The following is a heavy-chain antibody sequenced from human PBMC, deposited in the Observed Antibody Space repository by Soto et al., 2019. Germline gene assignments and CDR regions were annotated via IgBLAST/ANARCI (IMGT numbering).Heavy chain of an antibody. CDR3: ARGPPNTY. Sequence: PSETLSLTCAVSGGSISSGGYSWSWIRQPPGKGLEWIGYIYYSGSTYYNPSLKSRVTISVDTSKNQFSLKLSSVTAADTAVYYCARGPPNTYWGQGTLVTVSS. V-gene: IGHV4-30-2*05. CDR2: IYYSGST. D-gene: IGHD2-8*01. CDR1: GGSISSGGYS. J-gene: IGHJ4*02.